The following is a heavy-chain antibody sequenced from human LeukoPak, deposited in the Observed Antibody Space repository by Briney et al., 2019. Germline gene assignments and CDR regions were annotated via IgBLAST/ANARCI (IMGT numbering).Heavy chain of an antibody. CDR1: GYSFTSYW. CDR2: IYPGDSDT. V-gene: IGHV5-51*01. Sequence: GESLKISCKGSGYSFTSYWIGWVRQMPGKGLECMGIIYPGDSDTRYSPSFQGPVTISADKSISTAYLQWSSLKASDTAIYYCARGTGYSSSWCDYWGQGTLVTVSS. CDR3: ARGTGYSSSWCDY. J-gene: IGHJ4*02. D-gene: IGHD6-13*01.